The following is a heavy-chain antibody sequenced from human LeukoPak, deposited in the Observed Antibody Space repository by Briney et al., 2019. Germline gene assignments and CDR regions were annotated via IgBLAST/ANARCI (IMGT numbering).Heavy chain of an antibody. CDR3: ARERMGVAAHDAFDI. Sequence: PGGSLRLSCAASGFTFSSYDIHWVRQAPGKGPEWVAVVSYDGRKKYYADSVRGRFTISRDNSKNTLYLQMDSLRAEDTAVYYCARERMGVAAHDAFDIWGQGTMVTVSS. CDR1: GFTFSSYD. J-gene: IGHJ3*02. CDR2: VSYDGRKK. D-gene: IGHD2-15*01. V-gene: IGHV3-30*03.